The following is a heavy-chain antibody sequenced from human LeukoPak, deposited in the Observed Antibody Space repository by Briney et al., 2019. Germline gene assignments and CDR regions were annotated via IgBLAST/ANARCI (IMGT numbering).Heavy chain of an antibody. CDR2: INHSGST. D-gene: IGHD2-15*01. V-gene: IGHV4-34*01. CDR1: GGSFSGYY. CDR3: AREVVVVVVAMGAFRDWFDP. J-gene: IGHJ5*02. Sequence: SETLSLTCAVYGGSFSGYYWSWIRQPPGKGLEWIGEINHSGSTNYNPSLKSRVTISVDTSKNQFPLKLSSVTAADTAVYYCAREVVVVVVAMGAFRDWFDPWGQGTLVTVSS.